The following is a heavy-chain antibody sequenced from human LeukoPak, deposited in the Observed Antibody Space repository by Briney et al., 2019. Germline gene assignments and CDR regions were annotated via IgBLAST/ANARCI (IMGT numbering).Heavy chain of an antibody. V-gene: IGHV1-8*03. J-gene: IGHJ5*02. CDR3: ARERYSYGYHWFDP. CDR1: RYTVTSYE. CDR2: MNPNSGNT. Sequence: ASVKVSCKASRYTVTSYEINWVRQAAGQEVEWMGGMNPNSGNTGYAQQFQGRVTLTRNTSISTAYLELSSLRSEDTAVYYCARERYSYGYHWFDPWGQGTLVTVSS. D-gene: IGHD5-18*01.